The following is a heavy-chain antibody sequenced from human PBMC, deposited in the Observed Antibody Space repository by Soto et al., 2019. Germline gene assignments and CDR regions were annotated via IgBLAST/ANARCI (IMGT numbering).Heavy chain of an antibody. CDR3: ARYCSRYSCSDAY. CDR2: MSYDGSNK. J-gene: IGHJ4*02. V-gene: IGHV3-30-3*01. D-gene: IGHD2-2*01. Sequence: ESGGGVVQPGGSLSLSCAASGFTFSRYAMHWVRQAPGKGMEWVAVMSYDGSNKYYADSVQGRFTISRDNSKNTLYVQMNNLRAEDSAVYYCARYCSRYSCSDAYWGQGTLVTVSS. CDR1: GFTFSRYA.